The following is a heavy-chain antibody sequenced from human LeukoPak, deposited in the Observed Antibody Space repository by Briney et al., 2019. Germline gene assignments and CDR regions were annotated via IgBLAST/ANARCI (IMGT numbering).Heavy chain of an antibody. CDR3: AKAAKHSGWPVFDY. J-gene: IGHJ4*02. D-gene: IGHD6-19*01. Sequence: GGSLRLSCAASGFTFSSYAMSWVRQAPGKGLEWVSAISGICGSTYYADSVKGRFTISKDNSKNTLYLQMNRLRAEDTAVYYCAKAAKHSGWPVFDYWGQGTLVTVSS. CDR2: ISGICGST. CDR1: GFTFSSYA. V-gene: IGHV3-23*01.